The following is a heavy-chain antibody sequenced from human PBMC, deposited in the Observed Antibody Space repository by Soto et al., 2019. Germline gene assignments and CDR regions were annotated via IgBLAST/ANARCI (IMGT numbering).Heavy chain of an antibody. CDR1: GFTFSSYA. Sequence: GSLRLSCAASGFTFSSYAMHWVRQAPGKGLEWVAVISYDGSNKYYADSVKGRFTISRDNSKNTLYLQMNSLRAEDTAVYYCARAPDPTASDYWGQGTLVTVSS. CDR2: ISYDGSNK. D-gene: IGHD6-25*01. J-gene: IGHJ4*02. CDR3: ARAPDPTASDY. V-gene: IGHV3-30-3*01.